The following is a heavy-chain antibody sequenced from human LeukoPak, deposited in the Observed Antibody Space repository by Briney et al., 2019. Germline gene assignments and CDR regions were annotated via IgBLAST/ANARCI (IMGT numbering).Heavy chain of an antibody. V-gene: IGHV3-30*18. D-gene: IGHD1-26*01. Sequence: GRSLRLSREASGFTFSSYGMHWVRQAPGKGLEWVAVISYDGSNKYYADSVKGRFTISRDNSKNTLYLQMNSLRAEDTAVYYCAKDGGIVGANTWVFDYWGQGALVTVSS. J-gene: IGHJ4*02. CDR2: ISYDGSNK. CDR3: AKDGGIVGANTWVFDY. CDR1: GFTFSSYG.